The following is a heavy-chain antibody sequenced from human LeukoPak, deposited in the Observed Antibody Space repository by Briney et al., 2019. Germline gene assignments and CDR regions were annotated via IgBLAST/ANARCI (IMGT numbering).Heavy chain of an antibody. D-gene: IGHD3-16*01. CDR2: IYYSGST. CDR3: ARSREITGLFDY. J-gene: IGHJ4*02. Sequence: PSETLSLTCTVSGGSISSSSYYWGWIRQPPGKGLEWIGSIYYSGSTYYNPSLKRRVTISVDTSKNQSSLKLSSVTAADTAVYYCARSREITGLFDYWGQGTLVTVSS. CDR1: GGSISSSSYY. V-gene: IGHV4-39*01.